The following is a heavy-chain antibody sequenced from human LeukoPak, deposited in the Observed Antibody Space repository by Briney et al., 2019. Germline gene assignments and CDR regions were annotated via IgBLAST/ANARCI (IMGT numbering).Heavy chain of an antibody. CDR2: INPSGGST. CDR1: GYTFTSYY. Sequence: ASVKVSCKASGYTFTSYYMHWVRQAPGQGLEWMGIINPSGGSTSYAQKFQGRVTMTEDTSTDTAYMELSSLRFDDTAVYYCAIESYCSDSRCRAGPGWFDPWGQGTLVTVSS. V-gene: IGHV1-46*01. J-gene: IGHJ5*02. CDR3: AIESYCSDSRCRAGPGWFDP. D-gene: IGHD2-15*01.